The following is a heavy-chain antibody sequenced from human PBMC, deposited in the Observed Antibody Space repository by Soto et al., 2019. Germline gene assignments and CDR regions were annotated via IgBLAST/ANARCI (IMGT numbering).Heavy chain of an antibody. V-gene: IGHV3-9*01. CDR3: AKDSTNCKTTWCYLHYYYMDV. Sequence: GGSLRLSCAASGFTFDDYAMHWVRQVPGKGLEWVAAITLNSGSVDYADSVKGRFTIFRDNAKNSVYLQMNSLRAEDTALYYCAKDSTNCKTTWCYLHYYYMDVWGKGTTVTVSS. CDR1: GFTFDDYA. J-gene: IGHJ6*03. CDR2: ITLNSGSV. D-gene: IGHD1-1*01.